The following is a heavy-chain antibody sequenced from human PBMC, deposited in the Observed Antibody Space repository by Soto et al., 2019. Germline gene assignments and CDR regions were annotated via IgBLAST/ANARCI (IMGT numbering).Heavy chain of an antibody. Sequence: QVQLVQSGAEVKKPGASVKVSCKASGYTFTSYAMHWVRQAPGQRLEWMGWINAGNGNTKYSQKFQGRVTITRDTSASTAYMELSSLRSEDTAVYSCARSWGVITPFDPWGQGTLVTVSS. CDR1: GYTFTSYA. CDR2: INAGNGNT. CDR3: ARSWGVITPFDP. J-gene: IGHJ5*02. D-gene: IGHD3-16*01. V-gene: IGHV1-3*01.